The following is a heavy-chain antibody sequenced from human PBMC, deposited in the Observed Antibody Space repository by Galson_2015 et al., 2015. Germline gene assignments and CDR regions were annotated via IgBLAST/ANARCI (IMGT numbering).Heavy chain of an antibody. J-gene: IGHJ6*02. Sequence: CAISGDSVSSNSAAWNWIRQSPSRGLEWLGRTYYRSKWYNDYAVSVKSRITINPDTSKNQFSLQLNSVTAADTAVYYCASPGDTTNYYYYGMDVWGQGTTVTVSS. CDR3: ASPGDTTNYYYYGMDV. V-gene: IGHV6-1*01. D-gene: IGHD2-21*01. CDR2: TYYRSKWYN. CDR1: GDSVSSNSAA.